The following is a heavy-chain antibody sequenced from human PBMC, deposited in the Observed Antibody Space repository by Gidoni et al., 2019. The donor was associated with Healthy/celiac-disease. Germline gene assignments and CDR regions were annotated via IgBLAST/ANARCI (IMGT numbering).Heavy chain of an antibody. D-gene: IGHD2-2*03. CDR3: ARLDIVVVPAERDY. V-gene: IGHV1-2*06. Sequence: QVQLVQSGAEGKKPGASVKVSCTASGYTFTGYYMHWVRQAPGQGLEWMGRINPNSGGTNYAQKFQGRVTMTRDTSISTAYMELSRLRSDDTAVYYCARLDIVVVPAERDYWGQGTLVTVSS. CDR1: GYTFTGYY. CDR2: INPNSGGT. J-gene: IGHJ4*02.